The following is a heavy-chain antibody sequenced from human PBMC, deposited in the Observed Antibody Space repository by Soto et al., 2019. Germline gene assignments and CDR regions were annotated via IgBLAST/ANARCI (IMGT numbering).Heavy chain of an antibody. V-gene: IGHV3-23*01. J-gene: IGHJ6*02. CDR2: ISGSGGST. CDR1: GFTFSSYA. D-gene: IGHD6-19*01. CDR3: AKDGIAVAGGGYYYGMDV. Sequence: GGSLRLSCAASGFTFSSYAMSWVRQAPGKGLEWVSAISGSGGSTYYADSVKGRFTISRDNSKNTLYLQMNSLRAEDTAVYYCAKDGIAVAGGGYYYGMDVWGQGTTVTVSS.